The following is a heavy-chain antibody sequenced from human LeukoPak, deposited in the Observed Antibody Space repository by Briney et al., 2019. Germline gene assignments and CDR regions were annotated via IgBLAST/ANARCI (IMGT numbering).Heavy chain of an antibody. CDR2: ISGSGGST. J-gene: IGHJ4*02. V-gene: IGHV3-23*01. D-gene: IGHD6-13*01. CDR3: AKVGHGYSSIPLLDY. Sequence: PGGSLRLSCAASGFIFSSYAMSWVRQAPGKGLEWVSAISGSGGSTYYADSVKGRFTISRDNSKNTLYLQMNSLRAEDTAVYYCAKVGHGYSSIPLLDYWGQGTLVTVSS. CDR1: GFIFSSYA.